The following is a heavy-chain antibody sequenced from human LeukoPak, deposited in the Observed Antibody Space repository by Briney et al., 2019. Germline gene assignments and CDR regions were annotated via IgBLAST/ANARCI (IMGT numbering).Heavy chain of an antibody. CDR2: IWHDGATK. Sequence: GGSLRLSCKTSGFIFSNYAMHWVRQAPGKGLDWVAMIWHDGATKFYADSVKGRFTISRDNSKDTLYLQMDSLRAEDTAVFYCARELLGEGPDAFDVWGQGTTVTVSS. CDR1: GFIFSNYA. CDR3: ARELLGEGPDAFDV. J-gene: IGHJ3*01. D-gene: IGHD3-16*01. V-gene: IGHV3-33*01.